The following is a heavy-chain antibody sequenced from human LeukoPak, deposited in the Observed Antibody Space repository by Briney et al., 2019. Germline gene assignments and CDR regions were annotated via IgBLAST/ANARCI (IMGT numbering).Heavy chain of an antibody. J-gene: IGHJ4*02. CDR1: GFSFRSYA. CDR3: AKDWAPYCGGDCYFNY. V-gene: IGHV3-30*04. D-gene: IGHD2-21*02. Sequence: GRSLRLSCAASGFSFRSYAMHWVRQAPGKGLEWVAVISYDGSNKYYADSVKGRFTISRDSSKNTVYLQMNSLRVEDTAVCYCAKDWAPYCGGDCYFNYWGQGTLVTVSS. CDR2: ISYDGSNK.